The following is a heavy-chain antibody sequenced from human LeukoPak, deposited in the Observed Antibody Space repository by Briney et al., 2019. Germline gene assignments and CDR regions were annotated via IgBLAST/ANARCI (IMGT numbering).Heavy chain of an antibody. CDR2: IIPIFGAA. CDR3: SIAAADFDY. J-gene: IGHJ4*02. CDR1: GGTFSSYA. Sequence: ASVKVSCKASGGTFSSYAISWVRQAPGQGLEWMGGIIPIFGAANYAQRFQGRVTITTDGSTSTAYMELSSLRSEDTAVYYCSIAAADFDYWGQGTLVTVSS. V-gene: IGHV1-69*05. D-gene: IGHD6-13*01.